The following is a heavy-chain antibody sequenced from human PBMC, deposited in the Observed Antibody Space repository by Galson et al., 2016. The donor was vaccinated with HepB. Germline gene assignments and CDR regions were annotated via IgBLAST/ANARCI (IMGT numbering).Heavy chain of an antibody. V-gene: IGHV3-21*01. Sequence: SLRLSCAASGFTFTDYTMNWFRLAPGQGLQWVSSISASHRFIHYVNSVKGRFAISRDNAKNSLYLQMNSLRAEDAAVYYCARAYGDYAYTDHWGQGTQVIVSS. CDR3: ARAYGDYAYTDH. CDR1: GFTFTDYT. D-gene: IGHD4-17*01. CDR2: ISASHRFI. J-gene: IGHJ4*02.